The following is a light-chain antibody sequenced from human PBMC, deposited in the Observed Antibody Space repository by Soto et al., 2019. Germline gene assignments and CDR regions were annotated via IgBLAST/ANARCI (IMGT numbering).Light chain of an antibody. V-gene: IGKV3-20*01. CDR1: QSVRSSY. CDR2: GAS. CDR3: QQYESSQYT. J-gene: IGKJ2*01. Sequence: EMVLTQSPGTLSLSPGERATLSCRASQSVRSSYLAWYHQKPGQPPRLLIFGASNRATGIPDRFSGSESGTDFALAISRLEPEDFAVYYCQQYESSQYTFGQGTRLEIK.